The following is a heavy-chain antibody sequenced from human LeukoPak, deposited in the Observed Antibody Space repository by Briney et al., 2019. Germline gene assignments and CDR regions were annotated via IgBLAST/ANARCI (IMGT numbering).Heavy chain of an antibody. V-gene: IGHV4-59*01. CDR2: IYYSGST. CDR3: ARGESYYSYWFDP. Sequence: SSETLSLTCTVSGGSISSYYWSWIRQPPGKGLERIGYIYYSGSTNYNPSLKSRVTISVDTSKNQFSLKLSSVTAADTAVYYCARGESYYSYWFDPWGQGTLVTVSS. J-gene: IGHJ5*02. D-gene: IGHD1-26*01. CDR1: GGSISSYY.